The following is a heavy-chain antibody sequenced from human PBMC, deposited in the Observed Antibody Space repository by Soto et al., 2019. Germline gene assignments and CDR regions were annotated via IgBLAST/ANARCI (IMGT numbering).Heavy chain of an antibody. D-gene: IGHD1-26*01. V-gene: IGHV1-18*01. CDR1: GYTFSNYG. CDR3: ARASGGGVGTTSY. CDR2: ISAYNGTT. J-gene: IGHJ4*02. Sequence: QVQLVQSGAEVKKPGASAKVSCKASGYTFSNYGINWMRQVPGQGLEWMGWISAYNGTTNYAQKFQGRVTMTTDASTNTAHMELRSLRSDDTAVCYCARASGGGVGTTSYWGQGTLVTVSS.